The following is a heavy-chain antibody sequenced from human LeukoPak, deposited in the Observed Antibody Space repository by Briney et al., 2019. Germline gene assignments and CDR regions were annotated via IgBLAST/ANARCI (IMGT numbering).Heavy chain of an antibody. D-gene: IGHD2-8*01. J-gene: IGHJ3*02. Sequence: GGSLRLSCAVSGFTFSDHYMDWVRQAPGKGLEWAGRSRNKAYSYTTEYAASVKGRFTISRNDSKNSVYLQINSLKTEDTAVYYCARSYCTNGLCHTLDIWGQGTLVTVSS. CDR2: SRNKAYSYTT. V-gene: IGHV3-72*01. CDR1: GFTFSDHY. CDR3: ARSYCTNGLCHTLDI.